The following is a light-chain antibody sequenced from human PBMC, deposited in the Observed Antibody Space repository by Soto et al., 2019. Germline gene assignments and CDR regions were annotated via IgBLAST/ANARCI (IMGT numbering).Light chain of an antibody. J-gene: IGKJ3*01. CDR1: QSITLNA. CDR3: QQYGRSPFT. V-gene: IGKV3-20*01. CDR2: GAS. Sequence: EIVLTQSPGTLSLSPGERATLSCRASQSITLNALAWYQQKPGQTPRLLIYGASARATDIPDRFSGSGSRRDVATTISSLEPEDFVMYYCQQYGRSPFTFGPGTRLDLK.